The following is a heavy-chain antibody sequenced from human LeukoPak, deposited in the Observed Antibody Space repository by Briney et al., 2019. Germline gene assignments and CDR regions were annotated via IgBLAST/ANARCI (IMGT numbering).Heavy chain of an antibody. CDR1: GFTVSSNS. CDR2: IYTTGNT. D-gene: IGHD3-22*01. CDR3: ARRVGDYSHPYDY. V-gene: IGHV3-53*01. Sequence: GGSLRLSCTVSGFTVSSNSMSWVRQAPGKGLEWVSFIYTTGNTHNSDSVKGRFTISRDSSKNTLYLQMNSLRAEDTAVYYCARRVGDYSHPYDYWGQGTLVTVSS. J-gene: IGHJ4*02.